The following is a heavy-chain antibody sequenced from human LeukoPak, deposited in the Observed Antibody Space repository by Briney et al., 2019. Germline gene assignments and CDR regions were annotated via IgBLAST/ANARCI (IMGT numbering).Heavy chain of an antibody. J-gene: IGHJ3*02. CDR1: GGTFSSYA. CDR2: IIPILGIA. Sequence: ASVKVSCKASGGTFSSYAISWVRQAPGQGLEWMGRIIPILGIANYAQKFQGRVTITADKSTSTAYMELSSLRSEDTAVYYCARGGMISSLDAFDIWGQGTMVTVSS. V-gene: IGHV1-69*04. D-gene: IGHD1-26*01. CDR3: ARGGMISSLDAFDI.